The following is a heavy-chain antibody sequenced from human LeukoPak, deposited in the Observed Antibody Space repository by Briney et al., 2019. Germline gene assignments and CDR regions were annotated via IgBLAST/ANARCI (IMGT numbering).Heavy chain of an antibody. D-gene: IGHD5-18*01. CDR3: AKDLYSYGYGDAFDV. J-gene: IGHJ3*01. Sequence: GGSLRLSCAASGFTFSSYAMSWVRQAPGKGLEWVSAISGSGGSTYYADSVKGRFTISRDNSKNTLYLQMYSLRAEDTAVYYCAKDLYSYGYGDAFDVWGQGTMVTVSS. CDR1: GFTFSSYA. V-gene: IGHV3-23*01. CDR2: ISGSGGST.